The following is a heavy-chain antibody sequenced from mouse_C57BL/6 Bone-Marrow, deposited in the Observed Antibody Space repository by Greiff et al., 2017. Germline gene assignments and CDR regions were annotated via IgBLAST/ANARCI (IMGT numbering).Heavy chain of an antibody. CDR3: TRAYYDYWFAY. CDR2: ISSGGDYI. J-gene: IGHJ3*01. Sequence: EVKLVESGEGLVKPGGSLKLSCAASGFTFSSYAMSWVRQTPEKRLEWVAYISSGGDYIYYADTVKGRFTISRDNARNTLYLQMSSLKSEDTAMYYCTRAYYDYWFAYGGQGTLVTVSA. V-gene: IGHV5-9-1*02. CDR1: GFTFSSYA. D-gene: IGHD2-4*01.